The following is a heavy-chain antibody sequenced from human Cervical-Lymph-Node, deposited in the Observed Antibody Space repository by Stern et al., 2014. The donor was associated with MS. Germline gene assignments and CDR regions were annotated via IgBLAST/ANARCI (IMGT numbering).Heavy chain of an antibody. V-gene: IGHV1-46*04. CDR2: INPSGAST. CDR3: ARTKDSSIEARPGEHYYVAMDV. D-gene: IGHD6-6*01. J-gene: IGHJ6*02. CDR1: RYTFTPHY. Sequence: VQLVQSGAEVRKPGASVKVSCRASRYTFTPHYIHWVRQAPGQGLEWLGLINPSGASTSYAQKLQGRGTMTRDTSTSTVYMELSNLRSEDTAVYYCARTKDSSIEARPGEHYYVAMDVWGQGTTVSVPS.